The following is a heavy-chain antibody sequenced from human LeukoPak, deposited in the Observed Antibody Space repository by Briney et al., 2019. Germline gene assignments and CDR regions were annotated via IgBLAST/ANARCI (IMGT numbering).Heavy chain of an antibody. CDR2: INVSPAYI. CDR3: ARDLNWGAGALDI. D-gene: IGHD7-27*01. CDR1: GFAFSSYS. Sequence: GESLRLSCAASGFAFSSYSMTWVRQAPGKGLEWVSSINVSPAYISYADSVKGRFTISRDNAKNSLYLHVNSLRAGDTAVYFCARDLNWGAGALDIWGQGTMVTVSS. J-gene: IGHJ3*02. V-gene: IGHV3-21*01.